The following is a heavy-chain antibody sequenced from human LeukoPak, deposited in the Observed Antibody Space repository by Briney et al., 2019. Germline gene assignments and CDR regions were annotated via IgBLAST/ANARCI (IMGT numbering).Heavy chain of an antibody. V-gene: IGHV4-59*01. CDR2: IYYSGST. Sequence: PSETLSLTCTVSGGSISSYYWSWIRQPPGKGLEWIGYIYYSGSTNYNPSLKSRVTISVDTSKNQFSLKLSSVTAADTAVYYCARWTHSDYAGFDPWGQGTLVTVSS. CDR1: GGSISSYY. J-gene: IGHJ5*02. CDR3: ARWTHSDYAGFDP. D-gene: IGHD5-12*01.